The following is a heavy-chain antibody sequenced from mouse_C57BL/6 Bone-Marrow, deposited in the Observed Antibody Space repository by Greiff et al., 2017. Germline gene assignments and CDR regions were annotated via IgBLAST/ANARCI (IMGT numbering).Heavy chain of an antibody. V-gene: IGHV5-4*01. CDR2: ISDGGSYT. D-gene: IGHD2-4*01. J-gene: IGHJ2*01. Sequence: EVQVVESGGGLVKPGGSLKLSCAASGFTFSSYAMSWVRQTPEKRLEWVATISDGGSYTYYPDNVKGRFTISRDNAKNNLYLQMSHLKSEDTAMYYCARADYDEKKYYFDYWGQGTTLTVSS. CDR3: ARADYDEKKYYFDY. CDR1: GFTFSSYA.